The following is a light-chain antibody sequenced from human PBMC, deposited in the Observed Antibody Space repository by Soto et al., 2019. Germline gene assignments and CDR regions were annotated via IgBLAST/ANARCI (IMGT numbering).Light chain of an antibody. CDR1: QSVGTN. CDR2: DAS. J-gene: IGKJ2*01. CDR3: QQRYNWPNT. Sequence: EIVLTQSPATLSLSPGERATLSCRASQSVGTNLAWYQHNPGQAPTLLIYDASNRATGIPARFSGSGSGTDFTLTISSPEPEDFAVYFCQQRYNWPNTFGQGTKLEIK. V-gene: IGKV3-11*01.